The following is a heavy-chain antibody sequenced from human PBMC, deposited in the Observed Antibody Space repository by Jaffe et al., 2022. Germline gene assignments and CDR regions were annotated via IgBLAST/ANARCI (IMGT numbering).Heavy chain of an antibody. Sequence: QVQLVQSGSELKKPGASVKVSCKASGYTFTSYAMNWVRQAPGQGLEWMGWINTNTGNPTYAQGFTGRFVFSLDTSVSTAYLQISSLKAEDTAVYYCARDPIVVVPAAIAPPNNWFDPWGQGTLVTVSS. CDR2: INTNTGNP. V-gene: IGHV7-4-1*02. D-gene: IGHD2-2*01. J-gene: IGHJ5*02. CDR1: GYTFTSYA. CDR3: ARDPIVVVPAAIAPPNNWFDP.